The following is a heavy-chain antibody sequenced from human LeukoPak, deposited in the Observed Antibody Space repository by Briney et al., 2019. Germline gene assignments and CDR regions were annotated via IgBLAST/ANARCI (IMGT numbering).Heavy chain of an antibody. CDR1: GYSFTSYW. D-gene: IGHD2-2*01. CDR2: IYPGDSDT. CDR3: ARGYCSSTSCGNFDY. V-gene: IGHV5-51*01. J-gene: IGHJ4*02. Sequence: GESLKISCKGSGYSFTSYWIGWVRQMPGKGLEWMGIIYPGDSDTRYSPSFQGQVTISADKSISTAYLQWGSLKASDTAMYYCARGYCSSTSCGNFDYWGQGTLVTVSS.